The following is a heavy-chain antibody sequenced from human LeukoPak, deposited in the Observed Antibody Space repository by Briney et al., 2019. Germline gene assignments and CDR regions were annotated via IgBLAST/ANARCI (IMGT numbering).Heavy chain of an antibody. Sequence: PGGSLRLSCAASGFTFSSYSMNWVRQAPGKGLEWVSSISSSSSYIYYADSVKGRFTISRDNAENSLYLQMNSLRAEDTAVYYCASGRSDAFDIWGQGTMVTVSS. CDR1: GFTFSSYS. D-gene: IGHD1-26*01. CDR2: ISSSSSYI. V-gene: IGHV3-21*01. J-gene: IGHJ3*02. CDR3: ASGRSDAFDI.